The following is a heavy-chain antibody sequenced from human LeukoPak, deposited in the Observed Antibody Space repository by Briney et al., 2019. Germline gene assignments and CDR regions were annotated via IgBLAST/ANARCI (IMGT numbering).Heavy chain of an antibody. V-gene: IGHV3-23*01. J-gene: IGHJ4*02. CDR2: ISGSGGST. D-gene: IGHD3-10*01. CDR1: GFTFTNYA. CDR3: AKDQDYYDSGGIDY. Sequence: GGSLRLSCAAPGFTFTNYAMSWVRHAPGKGLEWVSGISGSGGSTYYADSVKGRFTISRDNSRNTLYLQMNSLRAEDTAVYYCAKDQDYYDSGGIDYWGQGTLVTVSS.